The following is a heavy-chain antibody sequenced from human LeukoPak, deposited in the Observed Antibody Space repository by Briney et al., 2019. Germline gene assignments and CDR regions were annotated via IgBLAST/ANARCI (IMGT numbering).Heavy chain of an antibody. V-gene: IGHV3-30*18. D-gene: IGHD2-2*01. CDR3: AKAAYCTSTSCHFSGYAQRPLDS. CDR2: ISSDGSNK. Sequence: GRSLRLSCVASGFTFNTYGMAWVRQAPGKGLEWVAGISSDGSNKVYADSVKGGFTISRDNSKNTLYLQMNSLRSEDTAVYYCAKAAYCTSTSCHFSGYAQRPLDSWGQGTLVTVSS. J-gene: IGHJ4*02. CDR1: GFTFNTYG.